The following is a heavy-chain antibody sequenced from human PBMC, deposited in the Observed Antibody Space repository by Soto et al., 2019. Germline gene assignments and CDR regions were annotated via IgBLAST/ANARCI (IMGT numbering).Heavy chain of an antibody. Sequence: SGPTLVNPTQTLTLTCTFSGFSLTTSGVGVGWIRQPPGKALEWLALIYWDEDKRYNPSLKSRLTISKDTSKSQVVLTMTNIDPVDTATYYCARMATEDYYYYYGMDFWGQGTTVTVSS. D-gene: IGHD5-12*01. V-gene: IGHV2-5*02. J-gene: IGHJ6*02. CDR2: IYWDEDK. CDR1: GFSLTTSGVG. CDR3: ARMATEDYYYYYGMDF.